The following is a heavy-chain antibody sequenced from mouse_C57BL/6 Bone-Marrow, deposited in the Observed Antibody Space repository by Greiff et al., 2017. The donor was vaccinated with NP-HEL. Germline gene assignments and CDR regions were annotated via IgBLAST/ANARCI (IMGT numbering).Heavy chain of an antibody. J-gene: IGHJ4*01. D-gene: IGHD2-1*01. CDR1: GFTFNTYA. CDR2: IRSKSSNYAT. Sequence: EVKVEESGGGLVQPKGSLKLSCAASGFTFNTYAMHWVRQAPGKGLEWVARIRSKSSNYATYYADSVKDRFTITRDDSQSMLYLQRNNLKTEDTARYDCVRYYGNYHYYAMDYWGQGTSVTVSS. V-gene: IGHV10-3*01. CDR3: VRYYGNYHYYAMDY.